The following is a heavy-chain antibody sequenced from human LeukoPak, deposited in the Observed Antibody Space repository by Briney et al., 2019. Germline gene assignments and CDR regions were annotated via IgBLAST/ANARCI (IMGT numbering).Heavy chain of an antibody. V-gene: IGHV3-48*01. CDR2: ISTSSSTI. J-gene: IGHJ4*02. D-gene: IGHD4-17*01. CDR1: GFPFSSYW. CDR3: ARGLYGDYTGVDY. Sequence: GGSLRLSCVASGFPFSSYWMTWVRQAPGKGLEWVSYISTSSSTIYYADSVKGRFTISRDNAKNSLYLQMNSLRAEDTAVYYCARGLYGDYTGVDYWGQGTQVTVSS.